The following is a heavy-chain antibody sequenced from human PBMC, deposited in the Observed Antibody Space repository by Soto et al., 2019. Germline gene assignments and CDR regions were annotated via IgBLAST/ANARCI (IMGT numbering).Heavy chain of an antibody. D-gene: IGHD2-15*01. Sequence: ASVKVSCKASGYTFTSYGISWVRQAPGQGLEWMGWISAYNGITNYAQKLQGRVTMTTDTSTSTAYMELRSLRSEDTAVYYCAKDPMVRDCSGGTCYFDYWGQGALVTVSS. V-gene: IGHV1-18*01. CDR1: GYTFTSYG. CDR2: ISAYNGIT. J-gene: IGHJ4*02. CDR3: AKDPMVRDCSGGTCYFDY.